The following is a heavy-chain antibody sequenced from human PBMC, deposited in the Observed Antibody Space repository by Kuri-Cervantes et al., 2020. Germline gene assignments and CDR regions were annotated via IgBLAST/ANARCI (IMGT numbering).Heavy chain of an antibody. D-gene: IGHD2/OR15-2a*01. Sequence: GESLKISCAASGFTFSSYAMNWVRQTPGKGLEWVSAITGSGGNTYYADSVKGRFTISRDNSKNTLYLQMSALRAEDTAVYYCAKGEYISSRTYFDYWGQGALVTVSS. CDR3: AKGEYISSRTYFDY. V-gene: IGHV3-23*01. J-gene: IGHJ4*02. CDR2: ITGSGGNT. CDR1: GFTFSSYA.